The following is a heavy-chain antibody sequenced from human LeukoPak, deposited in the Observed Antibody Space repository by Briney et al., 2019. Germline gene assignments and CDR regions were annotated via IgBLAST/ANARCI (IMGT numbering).Heavy chain of an antibody. CDR2: IYHSGST. Sequence: SETLSLTCAVSDGSISSGGYSWSWIRQPPGKGLEWIGYIYHSGSTYYNPSLKSRVTISVDRSKNQFSLKLSSVTAADTAVYYCARDGHSSGYYFKDYGMDVWGQGTTVTVSS. CDR3: ARDGHSSGYYFKDYGMDV. J-gene: IGHJ6*02. V-gene: IGHV4-30-2*01. D-gene: IGHD3-22*01. CDR1: DGSISSGGYS.